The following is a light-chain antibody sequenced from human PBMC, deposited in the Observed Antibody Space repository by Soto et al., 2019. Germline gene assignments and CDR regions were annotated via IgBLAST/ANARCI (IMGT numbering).Light chain of an antibody. CDR1: KLGDKY. Sequence: SYELTQPPSVSVSPGQTASITCSGDKLGDKYACWYQQKPGQSPVLVIYQDSKRPSGIPERFSGSNSGNTATLTISGTQAMDEADYYCQAWDSSALVFGTGIKLTVL. V-gene: IGLV3-1*01. CDR3: QAWDSSALV. CDR2: QDS. J-gene: IGLJ1*01.